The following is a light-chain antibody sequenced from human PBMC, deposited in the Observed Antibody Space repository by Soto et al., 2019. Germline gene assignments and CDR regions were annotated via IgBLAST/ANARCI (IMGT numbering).Light chain of an antibody. J-gene: IGLJ2*01. Sequence: QSVLTQPPSASGSPGQSVTISCTGTSSDVGGYNYVSWYQQHPGKAPKLMIFEVSKRPSGVPDRFSGSKSGNTASLTVSGLQAEDEADYYCSSYAASNSVVFGGGTQLTVL. CDR3: SSYAASNSVV. V-gene: IGLV2-8*01. CDR1: SSDVGGYNY. CDR2: EVS.